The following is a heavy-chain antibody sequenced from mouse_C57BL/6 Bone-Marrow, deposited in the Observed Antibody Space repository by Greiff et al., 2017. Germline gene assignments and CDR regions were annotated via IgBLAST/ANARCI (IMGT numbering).Heavy chain of an antibody. Sequence: VQLQESGPELVKPGASVKISCKASGYSFTDYNMNWVKQSNGKSLEWIGVINPNCGTTSYNQKFKGKATLTVDQSSSTAYMQLNSLTSEDSAVDYCARGYDYEYAMDYWGQGTSVTVSS. V-gene: IGHV1-39*01. CDR2: INPNCGTT. CDR3: ARGYDYEYAMDY. J-gene: IGHJ4*01. CDR1: GYSFTDYN. D-gene: IGHD2-4*01.